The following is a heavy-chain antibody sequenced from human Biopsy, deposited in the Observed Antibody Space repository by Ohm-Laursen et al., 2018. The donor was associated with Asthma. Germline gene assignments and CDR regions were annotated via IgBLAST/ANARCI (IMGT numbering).Heavy chain of an antibody. V-gene: IGHV4-39*01. CDR3: ARHWSGNGWEDVHNWFDP. CDR2: VYYTGNS. J-gene: IGHJ5*02. CDR1: GASITTPNY. D-gene: IGHD6-19*01. Sequence: GTLSLTCAVSGASITTPNYWAWIRQPPGRGLEWLGRVYYTGNSFYSSSLRSRLSMSVDTSRSQFSLRLPSVTAADRGVYYCARHWSGNGWEDVHNWFDPWGPGIGVAVSS.